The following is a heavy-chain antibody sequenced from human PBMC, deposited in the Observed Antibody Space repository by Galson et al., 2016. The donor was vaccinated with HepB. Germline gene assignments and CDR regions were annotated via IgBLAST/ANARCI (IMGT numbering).Heavy chain of an antibody. CDR2: INYSGNT. J-gene: IGHJ6*02. Sequence: LSLTCTVSRGSINYYYWSWIRQPPGKGPEWIGYINYSGNTNYNPSLKSRVTISVDTSKNQFSLKLSSVTAADTAVYYCARVPNLYSYAWSPYYCGMDVWGQATTVTVSS. CDR1: RGSINYYY. V-gene: IGHV4-59*12. CDR3: ARVPNLYSYAWSPYYCGMDV. D-gene: IGHD3-16*01.